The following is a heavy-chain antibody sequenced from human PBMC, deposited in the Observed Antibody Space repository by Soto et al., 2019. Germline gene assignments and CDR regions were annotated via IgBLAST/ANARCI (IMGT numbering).Heavy chain of an antibody. V-gene: IGHV3-9*01. CDR1: GFTFDDNA. Sequence: EVQLVESGGGLVQPGRSLRLSCAASGFTFDDNAMHWVRQAPGKGLEWVSGISWNSGSIVYADSVKGRFTISRDNAKNSLYLQISSLRAEDTGLYYCAKDNYNSGWYLDYWGQGALVTVSS. CDR3: AKDNYNSGWYLDY. J-gene: IGHJ4*02. CDR2: ISWNSGSI. D-gene: IGHD6-19*01.